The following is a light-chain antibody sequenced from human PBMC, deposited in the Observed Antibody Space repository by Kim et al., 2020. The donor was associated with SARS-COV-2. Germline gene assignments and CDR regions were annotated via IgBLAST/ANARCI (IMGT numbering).Light chain of an antibody. CDR2: DAS. V-gene: IGKV3-20*01. J-gene: IGKJ1*01. Sequence: EVVLTQSPGTLSLSPGERATLSCRASQTVRSSLAWYQQKPGQAPRLLIYDASNRATGISDRFSGSGFGTDFTLTISGLEPEDFAVFYCHQYGVSPQTFGQGTKVDIK. CDR1: QTVRSS. CDR3: HQYGVSPQT.